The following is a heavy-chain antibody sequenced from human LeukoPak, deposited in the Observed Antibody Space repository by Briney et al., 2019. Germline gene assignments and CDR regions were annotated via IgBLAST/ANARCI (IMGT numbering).Heavy chain of an antibody. CDR1: GFTVSNYG. CDR3: ARLTAWFGELNITS. CDR2: IRYDGSNK. D-gene: IGHD3-10*01. Sequence: GGSLRLSCAASGFTVSNYGMHWVRQAPGKGLEWVAFIRYDGSNKYYADSVKGRFTISRDNSKNTLYLQMNSLRAEDTAVYYCARLTAWFGELNITSWGQGTLVTVSS. J-gene: IGHJ5*02. V-gene: IGHV3-30*02.